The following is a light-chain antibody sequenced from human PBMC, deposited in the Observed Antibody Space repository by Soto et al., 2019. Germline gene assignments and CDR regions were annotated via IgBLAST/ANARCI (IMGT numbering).Light chain of an antibody. J-gene: IGKJ1*01. V-gene: IGKV1-5*03. Sequence: DIQMTQSPSTLSASVGDRVTITCRASQSVDTCLAWYQQKPGKAPHLLIYKASSLETGAPSRFSGSGSVTEFTLTISSLQPDDFAAYYCQQFYRYPWTFGQGTKVEIK. CDR1: QSVDTC. CDR2: KAS. CDR3: QQFYRYPWT.